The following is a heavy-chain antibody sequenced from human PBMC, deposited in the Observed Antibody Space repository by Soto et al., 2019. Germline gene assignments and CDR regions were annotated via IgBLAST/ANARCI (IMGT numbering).Heavy chain of an antibody. D-gene: IGHD1-26*01. Sequence: ETLSLTCAVYGGSFSGYYWSWIRQPPGKGLEWIGEINHSGSTNYNPSLKSRVTISVDTSKNQFSLKLSSVTAADTAVYYCARGRRSGSYSYYYYYGMDVWGQGTTVTVSS. CDR3: ARGRRSGSYSYYYYYGMDV. J-gene: IGHJ6*02. CDR2: INHSGST. CDR1: GGSFSGYY. V-gene: IGHV4-34*01.